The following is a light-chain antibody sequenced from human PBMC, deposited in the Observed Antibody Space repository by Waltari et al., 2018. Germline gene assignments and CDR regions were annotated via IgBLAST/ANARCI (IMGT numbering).Light chain of an antibody. V-gene: IGKV4-1*01. Sequence: DIVMTQSPDSLAVSLGERATINCKSSQPVLYSSDNNNYLAWYQQKLGQPPKLLIYWASTRASGVPDRFSGSGSGTDFTLTISSLQAEDVAVYYCQQYYDTPRTFGQGTRVEIK. CDR1: QPVLYSSDNNNY. J-gene: IGKJ1*01. CDR3: QQYYDTPRT. CDR2: WAS.